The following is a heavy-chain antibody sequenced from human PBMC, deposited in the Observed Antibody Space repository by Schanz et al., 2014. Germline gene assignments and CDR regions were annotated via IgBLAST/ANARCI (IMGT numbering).Heavy chain of an antibody. CDR2: ISFYDGKT. D-gene: IGHD5-18*01. J-gene: IGHJ4*02. V-gene: IGHV1-18*01. CDR3: AREKDTALAPGFDY. Sequence: QVQLVQSGAEVKKLGASVQVSCKASGYTVTYYGLNWVRQAPGQGLEWVGWISFYDGKTKFAQKFRGRVSMTTDTSTSTAYMELRSLRSDDTALYYCAREKDTALAPGFDYWGQGTQVTVSS. CDR1: GYTVTYYG.